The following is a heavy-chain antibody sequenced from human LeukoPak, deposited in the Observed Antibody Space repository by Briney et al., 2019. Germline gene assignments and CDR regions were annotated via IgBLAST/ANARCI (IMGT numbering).Heavy chain of an antibody. CDR3: ARDGATHTGQRLRAFDI. CDR1: GGSISSGDFY. D-gene: IGHD3-16*01. Sequence: SETLSLTCTVSGGSISSGDFYWSWIRQPPGKGLEWIGYIYHSGSTYYNPSLKSRVTISVDRSKNQFSLRLNSVTAADTALYYCARDGATHTGQRLRAFDIWGQGTMVTVSS. J-gene: IGHJ3*02. CDR2: IYHSGST. V-gene: IGHV4-30-2*01.